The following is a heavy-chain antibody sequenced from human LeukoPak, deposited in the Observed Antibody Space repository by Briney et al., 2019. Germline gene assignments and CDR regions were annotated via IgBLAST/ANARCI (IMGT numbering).Heavy chain of an antibody. Sequence: GGSLRLSCAASGFTFSSYAMSWVRQAPGKGLEWVSAISGSGGSTYYADSVKGRSTISRDNSKNTLYLQMNSLRAEDTAVYYCANRALNYYGSGSYWLTFDPWGQGTLVTVSS. V-gene: IGHV3-23*01. CDR1: GFTFSSYA. J-gene: IGHJ5*02. D-gene: IGHD3-10*01. CDR3: ANRALNYYGSGSYWLTFDP. CDR2: ISGSGGST.